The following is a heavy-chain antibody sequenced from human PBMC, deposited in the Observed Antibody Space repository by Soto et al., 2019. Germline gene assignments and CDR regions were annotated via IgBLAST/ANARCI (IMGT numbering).Heavy chain of an antibody. CDR3: ARENFWSGYSGGSDFDI. V-gene: IGHV1-69*08. J-gene: IGHJ3*02. D-gene: IGHD3-3*01. Sequence: QVQLVQSGAEVKKPGSSVKVSCKASGGTFSSYTISWGRQAPGQGVEWMGRIIPKLGIANYGQKFQGRVTITADKSTSTASMELSRLRSEDTAVYYGARENFWSGYSGGSDFDIWGQGTMVTVSS. CDR1: GGTFSSYT. CDR2: IIPKLGIA.